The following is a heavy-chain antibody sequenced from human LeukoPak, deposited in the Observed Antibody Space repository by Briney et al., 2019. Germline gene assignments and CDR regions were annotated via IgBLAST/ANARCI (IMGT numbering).Heavy chain of an antibody. J-gene: IGHJ6*03. Sequence: SETLSLTCTVSGGSISSSSYYWGWIRQPPGKGLEWIGEINHSGSTNYNPSLKSRVTISVDTSKNQFSLKLSSVTAADTAVYYCARVVAGTGQDYYYYYMDVWGKGTTVTISS. CDR2: INHSGST. V-gene: IGHV4-39*07. D-gene: IGHD6-19*01. CDR3: ARVVAGTGQDYYYYYMDV. CDR1: GGSISSSSYY.